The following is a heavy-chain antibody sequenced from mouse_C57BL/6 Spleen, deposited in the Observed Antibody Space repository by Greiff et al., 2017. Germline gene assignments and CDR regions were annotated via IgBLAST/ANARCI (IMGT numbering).Heavy chain of an antibody. J-gene: IGHJ4*01. CDR3: ARGDDDGYAMDY. CDR2: IYPGSGNN. CDR1: GYSFTSYY. Sequence: VQLQQSGPELVKPGASVKISCKASGYSFTSYYIHWVKQRPGQGLEWIGWIYPGSGNNKYNEKFKGMATLTADTSSSPAYMQLSSLTSEDSAVYYCARGDDDGYAMDYWGQGTSVTVSS. V-gene: IGHV1-66*01. D-gene: IGHD3-3*01.